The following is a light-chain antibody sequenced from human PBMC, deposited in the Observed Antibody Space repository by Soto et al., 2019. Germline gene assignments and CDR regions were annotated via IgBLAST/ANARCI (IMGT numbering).Light chain of an antibody. Sequence: QSVLTQPASVSGSPGQSITISCTGTSSDVGGYNYVSWYQQHPGKAPKLMIYEVSNRPSGVSNRFSGSKSGNTASLTISGLQAEDEADYYRSSYTSSSTRNYVFGTGTKVTVL. CDR3: SSYTSSSTRNYV. J-gene: IGLJ1*01. CDR1: SSDVGGYNY. CDR2: EVS. V-gene: IGLV2-14*01.